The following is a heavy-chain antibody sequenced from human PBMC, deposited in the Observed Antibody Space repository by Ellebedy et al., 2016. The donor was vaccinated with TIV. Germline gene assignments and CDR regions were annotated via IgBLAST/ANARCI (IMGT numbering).Heavy chain of an antibody. Sequence: ASVKVSXKASSYTFTSYHISWVRQAPGQGLEWVGWISPYSGDTNYAQNLQGRVTMTTDTSTITAYMELKSLRFDDTAVYYCARDLGVHWYFDLWGRGTLVTVSS. D-gene: IGHD3-16*01. V-gene: IGHV1-18*01. CDR1: SYTFTSYH. CDR3: ARDLGVHWYFDL. CDR2: ISPYSGDT. J-gene: IGHJ2*01.